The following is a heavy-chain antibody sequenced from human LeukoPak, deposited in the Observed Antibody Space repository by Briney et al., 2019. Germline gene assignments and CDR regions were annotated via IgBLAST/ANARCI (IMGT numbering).Heavy chain of an antibody. D-gene: IGHD3/OR15-3a*01. CDR2: IYYSGST. CDR1: GDSISNCY. CDR3: ARLPPVGPGLDDC. V-gene: IGHV4-59*01. J-gene: IGHJ4*02. Sequence: PSETLSLTCTVSGDSISNCYWSWVRQPPGKGLEWIGYIYYSGSTNYNPSLKSRVSISADTSKNQFSLKLSSVTAADTAVYYCARLPPVGPGLDDCWGQGTLVTVSS.